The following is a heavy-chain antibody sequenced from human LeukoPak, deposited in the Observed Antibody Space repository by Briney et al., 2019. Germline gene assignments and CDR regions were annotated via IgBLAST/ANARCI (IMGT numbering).Heavy chain of an antibody. D-gene: IGHD4-17*01. CDR3: ARGTGDPQRFDP. CDR2: ISSRSSAT. Sequence: GESLRLSCAASGFTFSTYSMNWVRQAPGKGLEWVAYISSRSSATYYADSVKGRFTISRDNAKNSLYLQMNSLRDEDTAVYYCARGTGDPQRFDPWGQGTLVTVSS. CDR1: GFTFSTYS. J-gene: IGHJ5*02. V-gene: IGHV3-48*02.